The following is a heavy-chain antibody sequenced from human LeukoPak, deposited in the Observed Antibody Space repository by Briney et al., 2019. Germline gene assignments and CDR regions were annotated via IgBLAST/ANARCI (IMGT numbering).Heavy chain of an antibody. V-gene: IGHV1-69*05. Sequence: GSSVKVSCKASGGTFSSYAISWVRQAPGQGLEWMGRIIPIFGTANYAQKFQGRVTITTDESTSTAYMELSSLRSEDTAVYYCARGGQHPAKYYYYYYMDVWGKGTTVTVSS. CDR2: IIPIFGTA. CDR3: ARGGQHPAKYYYYYYMDV. J-gene: IGHJ6*03. D-gene: IGHD6-13*01. CDR1: GGTFSSYA.